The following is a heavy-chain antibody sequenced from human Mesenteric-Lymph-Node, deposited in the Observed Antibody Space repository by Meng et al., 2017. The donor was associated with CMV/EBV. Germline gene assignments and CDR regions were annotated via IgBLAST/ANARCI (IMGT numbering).Heavy chain of an antibody. CDR1: GDSVSSVSSY. J-gene: IGHJ4*02. CDR2: IYYSGST. V-gene: IGHV4-61*01. CDR3: ARVKGRTGYFDS. D-gene: IGHD3-10*01. Sequence: TVSGDSVSSVSSYWSWVRQPPGKGLEWIGHIYYSGSTDNNPSLTSRVTILVDTSKNQFSLNLNSVTAADTAVYYCARVKGRTGYFDSWGQGTLVTVSS.